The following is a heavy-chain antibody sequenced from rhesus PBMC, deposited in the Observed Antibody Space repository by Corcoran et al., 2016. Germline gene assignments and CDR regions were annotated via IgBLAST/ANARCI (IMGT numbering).Heavy chain of an antibody. Sequence: QVPLPESGPGLVKPSETLSLTCTVPGGPIRGPARNRIRHPPGRGLEWIGYVAGRGGSSHYNPSLKSRVSISTDTSKNQFSLKMTSVTAADTAVYYCAKKIPGGGVDWGQGVLVTVSS. J-gene: IGHJ4*01. CDR3: AKKIPGGGVD. CDR1: GGPIRGPA. V-gene: IGHV4-165*02. CDR2: VAGRGGSS. D-gene: IGHD2-39*02.